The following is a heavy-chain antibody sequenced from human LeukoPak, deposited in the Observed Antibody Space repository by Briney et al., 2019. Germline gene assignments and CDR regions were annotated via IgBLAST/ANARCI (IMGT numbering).Heavy chain of an antibody. D-gene: IGHD1-14*01. CDR1: GYTFTGYY. J-gene: IGHJ5*02. CDR2: INPNSGGT. CDR3: ARGIRTLPLGTFDP. Sequence: ASVKVSCKASGYTFTGYYMHWVRQAPGQGLELMGWINPNSGGTNYAQKFQGRVTMTRDTSISTAYMELSRLRSDDTAVYYCARGIRTLPLGTFDPWGQGTLVTVSS. V-gene: IGHV1-2*02.